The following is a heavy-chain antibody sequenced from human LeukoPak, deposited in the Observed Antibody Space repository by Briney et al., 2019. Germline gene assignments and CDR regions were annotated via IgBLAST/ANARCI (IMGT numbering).Heavy chain of an antibody. J-gene: IGHJ4*02. CDR3: ARDSETRFTFGGVIVRDFDY. V-gene: IGHV3-48*02. CDR2: ISSSSSTI. D-gene: IGHD3-16*02. Sequence: GGSLRLSCAASGFTFSSYSMNWVRQAPGKGLEWVSYISSSSSTIYYADSVKGRFTISRDNAKNSLYLQMNSLRDEDTAVYYCARDSETRFTFGGVIVRDFDYWGQGTLVTVSS. CDR1: GFTFSSYS.